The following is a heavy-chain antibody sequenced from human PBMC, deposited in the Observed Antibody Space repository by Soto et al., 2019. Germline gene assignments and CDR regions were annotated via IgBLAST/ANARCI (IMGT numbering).Heavy chain of an antibody. J-gene: IGHJ4*02. CDR1: GGSISSSSPY. Sequence: QLQLQESGPGLVKPSETLSLTCGVSGGSISSSSPYWGWIRQPPGKGLQWIGNSYYTGITYFSPCLTSRVAITVDTSKTQFFLKWTSVSAADTAVYYCATGYGSSWYDYWGQGTLVTVAS. CDR3: ATGYGSSWYDY. CDR2: SYYTGIT. D-gene: IGHD6-13*01. V-gene: IGHV4-39*01.